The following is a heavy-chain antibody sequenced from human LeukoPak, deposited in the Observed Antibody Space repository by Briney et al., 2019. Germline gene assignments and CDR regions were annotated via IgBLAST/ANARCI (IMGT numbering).Heavy chain of an antibody. V-gene: IGHV3-21*01. Sequence: GWSLPLSCPASGFTFSSYSMNWVRQAPGKGLEWVSSISCGSSYIYYADSVKGRFTISRDNAKNSLYLQMNSLRAEDTAVYYCARDRRSGSYDSTDASDYWGQGTLVTVSS. CDR3: ARDRRSGSYDSTDASDY. J-gene: IGHJ4*02. CDR1: GFTFSSYS. CDR2: ISCGSSYI. D-gene: IGHD3-22*01.